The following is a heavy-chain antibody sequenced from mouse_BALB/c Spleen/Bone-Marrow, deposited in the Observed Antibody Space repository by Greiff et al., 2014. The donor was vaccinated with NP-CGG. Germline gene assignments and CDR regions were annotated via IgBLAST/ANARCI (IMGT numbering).Heavy chain of an antibody. Sequence: EVQLQQSGAELVKPGASVKLSCTASGFNIKDTYMHWVKQRPEQGLEWIGRIDPANGNTKYDPNFQGKATITADTSSNTAYLQLSSLTSEDTAVYYCASYYYGHYFDYWGQGTTLTVSS. CDR3: ASYYYGHYFDY. J-gene: IGHJ2*01. D-gene: IGHD1-1*01. V-gene: IGHV14-3*02. CDR2: IDPANGNT. CDR1: GFNIKDTY.